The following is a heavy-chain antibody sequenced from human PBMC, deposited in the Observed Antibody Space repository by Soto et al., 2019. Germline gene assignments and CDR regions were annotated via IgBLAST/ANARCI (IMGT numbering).Heavy chain of an antibody. V-gene: IGHV3-21*01. J-gene: IGHJ4*02. CDR1: GFTFSSYS. CDR3: ARDPERGIAAAGPLDY. CDR2: ISSSSSYI. Sequence: PWGSLRLSCAASGFTFSSYSMNWVRQAPGKGLEWVSSISSSSSYIYYADSVKGRFTISRDNAKNSLYLQMNSLRAEDTAVYYCARDPERGIAAAGPLDYWGQGTLVTVSS. D-gene: IGHD6-13*01.